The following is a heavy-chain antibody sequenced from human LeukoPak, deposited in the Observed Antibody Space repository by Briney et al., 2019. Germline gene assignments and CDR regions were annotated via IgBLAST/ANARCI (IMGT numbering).Heavy chain of an antibody. J-gene: IGHJ3*02. Sequence: GGSLRLSCAAAGLTFCDYWMSWVRQAPGKGLEWVANIKQDGSEKYSVDSVKGRFTISRDNAKNSLYLQMNSLRAEDTAVYYCARLWATVIDWGAFDIWGQGKMITVSS. V-gene: IGHV3-7*01. D-gene: IGHD4-17*01. CDR1: GLTFCDYW. CDR2: IKQDGSEK. CDR3: ARLWATVIDWGAFDI.